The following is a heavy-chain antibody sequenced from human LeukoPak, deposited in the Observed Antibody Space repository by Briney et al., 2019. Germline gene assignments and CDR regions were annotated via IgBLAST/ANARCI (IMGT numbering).Heavy chain of an antibody. D-gene: IGHD3-9*01. CDR3: ARDGGKGWLWFDY. V-gene: IGHV4-59*01. CDR2: IYYSGST. J-gene: IGHJ4*02. Sequence: SETLSLTCTVSGGSTRSYYWNWLRQPPGKGLEWIGHIYYSGSTRYNPSLKSRVTIPIDTSKNQFSLNLSSVTAADTAVYYCARDGGKGWLWFDYWGQGTLVTVSS. CDR1: GGSTRSYY.